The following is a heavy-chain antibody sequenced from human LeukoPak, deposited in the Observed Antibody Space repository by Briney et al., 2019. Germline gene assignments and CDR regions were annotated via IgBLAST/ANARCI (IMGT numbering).Heavy chain of an antibody. D-gene: IGHD2-15*01. Sequence: ASVKVSCKASGYTFTSYGISWVRQAPGQGLEWMGWISAYNGNTNYAQKLQGRVTMTTDTSTSTAYMEPRSLRSDDTAVYYSARVANLLRRAFDMWGQGTMVTLSS. CDR2: ISAYNGNT. J-gene: IGHJ3*02. V-gene: IGHV1-18*01. CDR3: ARVANLLRRAFDM. CDR1: GYTFTSYG.